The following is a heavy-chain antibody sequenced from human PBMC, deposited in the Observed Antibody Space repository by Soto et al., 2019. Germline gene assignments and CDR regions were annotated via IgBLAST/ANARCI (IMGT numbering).Heavy chain of an antibody. CDR3: ARAPSAHYYGSGSYFDYFDY. CDR2: IGTAGDT. V-gene: IGHV3-13*01. Sequence: PGGSLRLSCAASGFTFSSYDMHWVRQATGKGLEWVSAIGTAGDTYYPGSVKGRFTISRENAKNSLYLQMNSLRAGDTAVYYCARAPSAHYYGSGSYFDYFDYWGQGTLVTVSS. D-gene: IGHD3-10*01. CDR1: GFTFSSYD. J-gene: IGHJ4*02.